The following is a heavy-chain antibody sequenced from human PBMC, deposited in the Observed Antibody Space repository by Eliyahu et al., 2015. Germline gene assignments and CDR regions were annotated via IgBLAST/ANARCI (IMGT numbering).Heavy chain of an antibody. J-gene: IGHJ6*02. Sequence: EVQLVESGGGLVKPGGSLRLXCAASGFNFRXYNMNWVRQAPGKGLEWVSSISSRSTYIYYADSVKGRFTISRDNAKNSLSLQMNSLRAEDTAVYFCARPGVEQIDLPLYGMDVWGQGTTVTVSS. CDR1: GFNFRXYN. CDR2: ISSRSTYI. V-gene: IGHV3-21*01. D-gene: IGHD6-6*01. CDR3: ARPGVEQIDLPLYGMDV.